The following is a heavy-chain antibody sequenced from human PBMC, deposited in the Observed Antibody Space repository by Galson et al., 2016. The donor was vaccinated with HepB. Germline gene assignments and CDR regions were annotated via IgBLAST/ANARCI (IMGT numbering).Heavy chain of an antibody. CDR2: VYHTGST. D-gene: IGHD4-23*01. CDR3: ARVPGKVSHRPPYHFYYYAMDV. Sequence: SETLSLTCAVSGDSINNRNWWSWVRQAPGKGLQWIGEVYHTGSTNYDPSLRSRVRISVDKSKNEISLNLTSVTAADTAVYYCARVPGKVSHRPPYHFYYYAMDVWGPGTTVFVSS. V-gene: IGHV4-4*02. CDR1: GDSINNRNW. J-gene: IGHJ6*02.